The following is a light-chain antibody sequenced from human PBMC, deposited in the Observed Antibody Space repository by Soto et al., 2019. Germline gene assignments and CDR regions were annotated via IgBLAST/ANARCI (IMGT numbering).Light chain of an antibody. CDR3: KQGTHWPRS. CDR2: KVS. CDR1: RSLVHSDGNTY. J-gene: IGKJ4*01. V-gene: IGKV2-30*02. Sequence: DVVVTQFPLSLPVILGQPASISCSSNRSLVHSDGNTYLNWFQQRPGQSPRRLIYKVSNRDSGVPDRFSGSGSGTDFTLNIRRVEAEDFGVYYCKQGTHWPRSFGGGTKVETK.